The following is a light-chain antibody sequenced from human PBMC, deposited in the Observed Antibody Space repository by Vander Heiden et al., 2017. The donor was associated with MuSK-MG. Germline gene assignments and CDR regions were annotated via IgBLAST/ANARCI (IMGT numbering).Light chain of an antibody. CDR1: KLGDEL. J-gene: IGLJ3*02. CDR2: QDS. CDR3: QAWDNSTGV. Sequence: SYELTQPPSVSVSPGQAARITCSGDKLGDELAGWYQQTPGQSPVLVIYQDSQRPSGSPERFSASNARNTATLTISGTQALDEADYYCQAWDNSTGVFGGGTKL. V-gene: IGLV3-1*01.